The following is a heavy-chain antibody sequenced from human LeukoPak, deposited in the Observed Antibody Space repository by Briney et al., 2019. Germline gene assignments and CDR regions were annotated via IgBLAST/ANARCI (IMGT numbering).Heavy chain of an antibody. CDR3: ARDRPLHYYDSSGYGY. Sequence: KPGGSLRLSCAASGFTFSSYSMNWVRQAPGKGLEWVSSISSSSSYIYYADSVKGRFTISRDNAKNSLYLQMNSLRAEDTAVYYCARDRPLHYYDSSGYGYWGQGTLVTVSS. V-gene: IGHV3-21*01. J-gene: IGHJ4*02. D-gene: IGHD3-22*01. CDR1: GFTFSSYS. CDR2: ISSSSSYI.